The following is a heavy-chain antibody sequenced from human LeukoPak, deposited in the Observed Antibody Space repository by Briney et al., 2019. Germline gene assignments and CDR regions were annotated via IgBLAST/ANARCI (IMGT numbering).Heavy chain of an antibody. CDR1: GYTFAGYY. J-gene: IGHJ6*02. CDR3: ARALGQQLVDYYYYYGMDV. D-gene: IGHD6-13*01. V-gene: IGHV1-8*02. Sequence: ASVKVSCKASGYTFAGYYMHWVRQAPGQGLEWTGWMNPNSGNTGYAQKFQGRVTMTRNTSISTAYMELSSLRSEDTAVYYCARALGQQLVDYYYYYGMDVWGQGTTVTVSS. CDR2: MNPNSGNT.